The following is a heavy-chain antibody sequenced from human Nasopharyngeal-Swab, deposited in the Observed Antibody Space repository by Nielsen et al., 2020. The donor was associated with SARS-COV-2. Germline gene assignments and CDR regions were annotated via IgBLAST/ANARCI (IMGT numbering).Heavy chain of an antibody. CDR3: AKALQPYYDSSGYYYYYYGMDV. J-gene: IGHJ6*02. CDR2: ISGSGGST. D-gene: IGHD3-22*01. Sequence: GGSLRLSCAASGFTFSSYAMSWVRQAPGKGLEWVSAISGSGGSTYYADSVKGRFTISRDNSKNTLYLQMNSLRAEDTAVYYCAKALQPYYDSSGYYYYYYGMDVWGQGTTVTVSS. CDR1: GFTFSSYA. V-gene: IGHV3-23*01.